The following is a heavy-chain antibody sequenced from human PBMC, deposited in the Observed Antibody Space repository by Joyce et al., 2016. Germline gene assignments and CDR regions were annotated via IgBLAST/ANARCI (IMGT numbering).Heavy chain of an antibody. CDR1: GGSVSSGGYS. CDR2: IYHSEST. J-gene: IGHJ6*02. V-gene: IGHV4-30-2*01. Sequence: QMQLQESGPGLVKPSQTLSLTCAVSGGSVSSGGYSWTWIRQPPGKGLEWIGHIYHSESTYYNPSLQSGVTMSVDRSKNQFSLKLRSVTAADTAVYYCARAYGSGSYSYYYGMDVWGQGTTVTVSS. CDR3: ARAYGSGSYSYYYGMDV. D-gene: IGHD3-10*01.